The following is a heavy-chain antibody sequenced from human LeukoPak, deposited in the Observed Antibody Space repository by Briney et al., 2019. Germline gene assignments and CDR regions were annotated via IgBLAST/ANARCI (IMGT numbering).Heavy chain of an antibody. Sequence: HSGGSLRLSCAASGFTFRSHEMNWVRQAPGKGLEWVSYISGSGSTIYYADSVKGRFTISRDNAKNSLYLQMNSLRAEDTAVYYCTTYGSGRKFDYWGQGILVTVSS. D-gene: IGHD3-10*01. V-gene: IGHV3-48*03. CDR3: TTYGSGRKFDY. CDR2: ISGSGSTI. CDR1: GFTFRSHE. J-gene: IGHJ4*02.